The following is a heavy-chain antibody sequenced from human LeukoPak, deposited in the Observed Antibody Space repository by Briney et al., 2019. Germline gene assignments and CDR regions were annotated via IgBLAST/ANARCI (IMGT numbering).Heavy chain of an antibody. CDR2: ISGSGGST. D-gene: IGHD3-3*01. CDR1: GFTFSSYA. J-gene: IGHJ6*03. CDR3: AKAPIIVKMSRGYDFWSGYSNYYYMDV. V-gene: IGHV3-23*01. Sequence: GGSLRLSCAASGFTFSSYAMSWVRQAPGKGLEWVSAISGSGGSTYYADSVKGRFTISRDNSKNTLYLQMNSLRAEDKAVYYCAKAPIIVKMSRGYDFWSGYSNYYYMDVWGKGTTVTVSS.